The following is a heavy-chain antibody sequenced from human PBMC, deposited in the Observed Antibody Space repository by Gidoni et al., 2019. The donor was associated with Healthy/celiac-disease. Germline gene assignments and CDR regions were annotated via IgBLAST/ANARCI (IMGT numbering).Heavy chain of an antibody. J-gene: IGHJ3*02. CDR1: GGSISSYY. CDR3: ASSIAAAGTGAFDI. V-gene: IGHV4-4*07. CDR2: IYTSGST. Sequence: QVQLQESGPGLVKPSETLSLTCTVSGGSISSYYWSWIRQPAGKGLEWIGRIYTSGSTNYNPSLKSRVTMSVDTSKNQFSLKLSSVTAADTAVYYCASSIAAAGTGAFDIWGQGTMVTVSS. D-gene: IGHD6-13*01.